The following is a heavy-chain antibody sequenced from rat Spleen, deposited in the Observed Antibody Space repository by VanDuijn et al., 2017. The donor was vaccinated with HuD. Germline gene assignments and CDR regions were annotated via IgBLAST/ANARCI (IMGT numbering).Heavy chain of an antibody. CDR2: ISTGGGNT. Sequence: EVQLVESGGGLVQPGRSMKLSCAASGFTFSNYDMAWVRQAPTKGLEWVASISTGGGNTYYRDSVKGRFTISRDNAKSTLYLQMDSLRSEDTATYYCTRRYGGSKGYVMDAWGQGASVTVSS. J-gene: IGHJ4*01. D-gene: IGHD1-11*01. V-gene: IGHV5-25*01. CDR3: TRRYGGSKGYVMDA. CDR1: GFTFSNYD.